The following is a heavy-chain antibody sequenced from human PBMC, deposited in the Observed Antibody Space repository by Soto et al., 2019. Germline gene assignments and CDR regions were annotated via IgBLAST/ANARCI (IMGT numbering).Heavy chain of an antibody. CDR2: ISAYNGNT. Sequence: GASVKVSCKASGYTFTSYGISWVRQAPGQGLEWMGWISAYNGNTNYAQKLQGRVTMTTDTSTSTAYMELRSLRSDDTAVYYCAKTLGYGDYVHWYFDLWGRGTLVTVSS. CDR3: AKTLGYGDYVHWYFDL. V-gene: IGHV1-18*01. D-gene: IGHD4-17*01. J-gene: IGHJ2*01. CDR1: GYTFTSYG.